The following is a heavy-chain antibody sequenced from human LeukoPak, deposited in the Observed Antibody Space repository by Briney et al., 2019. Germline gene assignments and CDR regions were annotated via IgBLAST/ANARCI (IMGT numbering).Heavy chain of an antibody. V-gene: IGHV4-30-4*01. CDR2: IYHSGST. J-gene: IGHJ5*02. CDR3: ARSRDSTYYYDGSGSWFDP. CDR1: GGSISSGDYY. Sequence: SETLSLTCTVSGGSISSGDYYWSWIRQPPGKGLEWIGYIYHSGSTYYNPSLKSRVTISVDTSKNQFSLKLSSVTAADTAVYYCARSRDSTYYYDGSGSWFDPWGQGTLVTVSS. D-gene: IGHD3-22*01.